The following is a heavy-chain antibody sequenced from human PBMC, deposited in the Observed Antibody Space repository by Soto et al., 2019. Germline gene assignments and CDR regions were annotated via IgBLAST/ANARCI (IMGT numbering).Heavy chain of an antibody. CDR3: ARDNDRPQLGGNYYYILDV. CDR1: GGTFRNSA. D-gene: IGHD1-1*01. Sequence: QVQLEQSGAEVKKPGSSVKVSCKASGGTFRNSAISWVRQAPGQGLEWMGGIMPIFRTPDYAQKFQGRVTITADGSTSTAYMELSGLRSDDTAVYYCARDNDRPQLGGNYYYILDVWGQGTTVTVSS. CDR2: IMPIFRTP. V-gene: IGHV1-69*12. J-gene: IGHJ6*02.